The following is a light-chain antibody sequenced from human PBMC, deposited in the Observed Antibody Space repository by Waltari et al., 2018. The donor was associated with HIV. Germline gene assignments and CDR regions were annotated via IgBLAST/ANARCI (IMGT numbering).Light chain of an antibody. CDR3: SSYTGTSTLYV. J-gene: IGLJ1*01. CDR1: NSDLGAYNY. V-gene: IGLV2-14*03. CDR2: DVS. Sequence: QSALTQPASVSGSPGQSITISCTGTNSDLGAYNYVSWYQQHPGKAPKLLIYDVSNRPSGVSNRVSGSKSGTTASLTSSGLQAEDEADYYCSSYTGTSTLYVFGPGTKVTVL.